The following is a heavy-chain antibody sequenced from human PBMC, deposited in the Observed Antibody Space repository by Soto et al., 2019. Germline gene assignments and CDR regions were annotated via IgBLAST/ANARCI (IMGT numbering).Heavy chain of an antibody. Sequence: SETLSLTCTVSGGSISSGDYYWSWIRQPPGKGLEWIGYIYYSGSTYYNPSLRSQVAISLDTSKNHFSLTLSSVTAADTAVYYCARGPSGDKVHYWGQGALVTVS. CDR1: GGSISSGDYY. V-gene: IGHV4-30-4*01. D-gene: IGHD7-27*01. J-gene: IGHJ4*02. CDR3: ARGPSGDKVHY. CDR2: IYYSGST.